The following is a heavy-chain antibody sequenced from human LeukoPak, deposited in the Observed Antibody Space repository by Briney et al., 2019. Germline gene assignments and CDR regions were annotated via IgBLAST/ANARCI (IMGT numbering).Heavy chain of an antibody. CDR2: IYHSGST. CDR1: GGSISSSNW. J-gene: IGHJ1*01. CDR3: ARDDYPNRGYFQH. Sequence: PSGALSLTCAVSGGSISSSNWWSWVRQPPGKGLEWIGEIYHSGSTNYNPSLKSRVTISVDKSKNQFSLKLSSVTAADTAVYYCARDDYPNRGYFQHWGQGTLVTVSS. V-gene: IGHV4-4*02. D-gene: IGHD4-11*01.